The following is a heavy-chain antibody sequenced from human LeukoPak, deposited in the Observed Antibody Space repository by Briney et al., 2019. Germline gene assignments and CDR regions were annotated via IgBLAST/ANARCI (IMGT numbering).Heavy chain of an antibody. CDR3: ARDRANIGTPLKAFDI. V-gene: IGHV1-18*04. CDR1: GYTFTGYY. Sequence: ASVKVSCKASGYTFTGYYMHWVRQAPGQGLEWMGWISAYNGNTNYAQKLQGRVTMTTDTSTSTAYMELRSLRSDDTAVYYCARDRANIGTPLKAFDIWGQGTMVTVSA. D-gene: IGHD1-7*01. J-gene: IGHJ3*02. CDR2: ISAYNGNT.